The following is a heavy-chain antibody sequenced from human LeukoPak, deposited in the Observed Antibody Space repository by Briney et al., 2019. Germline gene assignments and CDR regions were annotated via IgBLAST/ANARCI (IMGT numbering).Heavy chain of an antibody. CDR1: GGSVSSSYHY. CDR2: VYYSGST. D-gene: IGHD2-2*01. J-gene: IGHJ4*02. V-gene: IGHV4-39*01. CDR3: ARRYCSGSNCYFFDY. Sequence: SETLSLTCTVSGGSVSSSYHYWGWIRQPPGKGLGWIGTVYYSGSTFYNPSLKSRVTISVDTSKNQFSLKLTSVTAADTAVYFCARRYCSGSNCYFFDYWGQGTLVTVSS.